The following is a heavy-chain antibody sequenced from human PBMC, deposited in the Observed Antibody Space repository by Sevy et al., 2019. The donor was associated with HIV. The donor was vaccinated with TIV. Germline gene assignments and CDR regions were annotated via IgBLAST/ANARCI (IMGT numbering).Heavy chain of an antibody. J-gene: IGHJ6*02. CDR2: ISWNSGSI. CDR3: AKDKAYCGGDCHPTYYYYYSMDV. Sequence: GGSLRLSCAASGFTFADYAMHWVRQAPGKGLEWVSGISWNSGSIGYADSVKGRFTISRDNAKNSLYLQMNSLRAEDTALYYCAKDKAYCGGDCHPTYYYYYSMDVWGQGTTVTVSS. CDR1: GFTFADYA. V-gene: IGHV3-9*01. D-gene: IGHD2-21*02.